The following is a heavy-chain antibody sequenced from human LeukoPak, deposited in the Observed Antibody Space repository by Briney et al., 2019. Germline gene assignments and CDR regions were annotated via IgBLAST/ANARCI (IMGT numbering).Heavy chain of an antibody. CDR2: IWYDGSNK. J-gene: IGHJ4*02. D-gene: IGHD5-18*01. V-gene: IGHV3-33*06. CDR3: TKGTIWLPFDY. CDR1: GFTFSSYG. Sequence: PGGSLRLSCAASGFTFSSYGMHSVRQAPGKGLEWVAVIWYDGSNKYYADSVKGRFTISRDNSKNTLYLQMNSLRAEDTAVYYCTKGTIWLPFDYWGQGTLVTVSS.